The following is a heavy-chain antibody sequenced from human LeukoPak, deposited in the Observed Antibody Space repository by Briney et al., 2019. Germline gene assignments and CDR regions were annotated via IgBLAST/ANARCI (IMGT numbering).Heavy chain of an antibody. CDR1: GYTFTSYY. V-gene: IGHV1-46*01. D-gene: IGHD1-7*01. CDR2: INPSGGST. CDR3: ARMSNWKYQGFES. J-gene: IGHJ4*02. Sequence: ASVKVSCKASGYTFTSYYMHWVRQAPGQGLEWMGIINPSGGSTSYAQKFQGRVTMTRDTSTSTAYMELRSLRSDDTAVYYCARMSNWKYQGFESWGQGTLVTVFS.